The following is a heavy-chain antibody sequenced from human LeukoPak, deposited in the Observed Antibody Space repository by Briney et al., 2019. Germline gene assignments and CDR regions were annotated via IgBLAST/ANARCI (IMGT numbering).Heavy chain of an antibody. Sequence: AGSLRLSCAASGFTFSSYGMHWVRQAPGKGLEWVAFIRYDGSNKYYADSVKGRFTISRDNSKNTLYLQMNRLRAEDTAVYYCAKARSGEYSGSSFDYWGQGTLVTVSS. V-gene: IGHV3-30*02. CDR2: IRYDGSNK. CDR1: GFTFSSYG. D-gene: IGHD1-26*01. J-gene: IGHJ4*02. CDR3: AKARSGEYSGSSFDY.